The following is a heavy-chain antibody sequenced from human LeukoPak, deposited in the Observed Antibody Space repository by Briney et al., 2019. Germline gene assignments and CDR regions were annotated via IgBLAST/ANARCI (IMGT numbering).Heavy chain of an antibody. J-gene: IGHJ5*02. CDR3: ARGSRFDP. Sequence: PGGSLRLSCAASGFTFSSYWMHWVRQAPGKGRVWVSRINSDGSSTSYADSVKGRFTISRDNAKNTLYLQMNSLRAEDTAVYYCARGSRFDPWGQGTLVTVSS. CDR2: INSDGSST. CDR1: GFTFSSYW. V-gene: IGHV3-74*01.